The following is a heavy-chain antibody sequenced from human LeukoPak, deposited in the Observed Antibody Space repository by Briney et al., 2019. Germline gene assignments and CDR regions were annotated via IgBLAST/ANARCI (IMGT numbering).Heavy chain of an antibody. CDR2: ISGSGGST. D-gene: IGHD6-13*01. V-gene: IGHV3-23*01. CDR3: ANDQRPRQQLFDYYYYYGMDV. Sequence: GGSLRLSCAASGFTFSSYAMSWVRQAPGKGLEWVSAISGSGGSTYYADSVKGRFTISRDNSKNTLYLQMNSLRAEDTAVYYCANDQRPRQQLFDYYYYYGMDVWGQGTTVTVSS. J-gene: IGHJ6*02. CDR1: GFTFSSYA.